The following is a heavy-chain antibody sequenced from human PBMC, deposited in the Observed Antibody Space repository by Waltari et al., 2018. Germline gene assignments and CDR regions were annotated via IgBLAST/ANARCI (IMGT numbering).Heavy chain of an antibody. J-gene: IGHJ6*03. D-gene: IGHD6-13*01. CDR3: ARRAAITAAGPTYYMDV. V-gene: IGHV1-69*12. CDR2: IIPIFGTA. Sequence: QVQLVQSGAEVKKPGSSVKVSCKASGGTFSSYAISWVRQAPGQGLEWMGGIIPIFGTANYAQKFQGKVTITADESTSTAYMGLSSLRSEDTAVYYCARRAAITAAGPTYYMDVWGKGTTVTVSS. CDR1: GGTFSSYA.